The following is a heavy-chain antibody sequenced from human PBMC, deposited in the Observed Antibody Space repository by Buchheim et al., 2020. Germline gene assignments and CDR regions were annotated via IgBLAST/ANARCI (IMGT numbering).Heavy chain of an antibody. CDR1: GFTFSSYA. CDR2: ISSSSSTV. V-gene: IGHV3-48*02. CDR3: ASILHLGELSSGRYYYGLDV. Sequence: EVQLVESGGGLVQPGGSLRLSCAASGFTFSSYAMNWVRQAPGKGLEWISYISSSSSTVYYADSVKGRFTISRDNAKNSLFLPMNSLRDEDTAVYYCASILHLGELSSGRYYYGLDVWGQGTT. D-gene: IGHD3-16*02. J-gene: IGHJ6*02.